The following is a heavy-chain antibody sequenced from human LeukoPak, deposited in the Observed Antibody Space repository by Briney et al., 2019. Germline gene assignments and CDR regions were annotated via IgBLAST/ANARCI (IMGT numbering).Heavy chain of an antibody. CDR1: GYTFTGYY. CDR3: ARDLRLSIEAPGSPPGY. Sequence: ASVKVSCKASGYTFTGYYMHWVRQAPGQGLEWMGWINPNSGGTNYAQKFQGRVTMTRDTSISTAYMELSRLRSDDTAVYYCARDLRLSIEAPGSPPGYWGQGTLVTVSS. CDR2: INPNSGGT. D-gene: IGHD6-13*01. V-gene: IGHV1-2*02. J-gene: IGHJ4*02.